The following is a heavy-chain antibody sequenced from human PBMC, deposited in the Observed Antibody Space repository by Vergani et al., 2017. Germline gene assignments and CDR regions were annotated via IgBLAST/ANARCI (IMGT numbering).Heavy chain of an antibody. D-gene: IGHD3-16*02. Sequence: QVQLVETGGGVVQPGGPLRLHCAMSGFSFNTYGAHWARQAPGKGLGWVAFIRYDGSNKYYADSVKGRFTIPRDNSKNTLYLQMHSLRAEDTAVYDCATDLDDYVWGSYHPGDYWDEGTLVAVSS. J-gene: IGHJ4*02. CDR2: IRYDGSNK. CDR3: ATDLDDYVWGSYHPGDY. V-gene: IGHV3-30*02. CDR1: GFSFNTYG.